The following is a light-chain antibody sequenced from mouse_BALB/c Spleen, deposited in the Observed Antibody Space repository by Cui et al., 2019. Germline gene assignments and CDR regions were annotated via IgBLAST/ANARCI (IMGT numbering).Light chain of an antibody. CDR1: QNVGTA. CDR3: QQYSSYPYT. Sequence: DIVMTQSQKFMSTSVGDRVSITCKASQNVGTAVAWYQQKPGQSPKLLIYSASNRSTGVPDRFKGSGSGTDFTLTISNMQSEDLADYFCQQYSSYPYTFGGGTKLEIK. CDR2: SAS. J-gene: IGKJ2*01. V-gene: IGKV6-13*01.